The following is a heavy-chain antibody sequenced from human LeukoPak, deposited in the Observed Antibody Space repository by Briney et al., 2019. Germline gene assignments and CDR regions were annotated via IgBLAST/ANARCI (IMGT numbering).Heavy chain of an antibody. D-gene: IGHD3-22*01. CDR2: IRKDGGAK. CDR3: AASHDSSGND. V-gene: IGHV3-7*01. Sequence: GGSLRLSCAASGFPFSTSWMAWVRQAPGKGLDWVANIRKDGGAKYYAASVKGRFIISRDNAKNSLYLQMNNLRDEDTAVYYCAASHDSSGNDCGQGNL. CDR1: GFPFSTSW. J-gene: IGHJ4*02.